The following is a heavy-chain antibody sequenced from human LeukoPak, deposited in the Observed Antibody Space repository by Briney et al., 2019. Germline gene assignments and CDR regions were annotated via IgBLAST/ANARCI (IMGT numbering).Heavy chain of an antibody. CDR3: ARDKLLGYCSGGSCYSMDYYYYGMDV. CDR2: INPSGGST. V-gene: IGHV1-46*01. J-gene: IGHJ6*02. D-gene: IGHD2-15*01. CDR1: GGTFSSYA. Sequence: ASVKVSCKASGGTFSSYAISWVRQAPGQGLEWMGIINPSGGSTSYAQKFQGRVTMTRDTSTSTVYMELSSLRSEDTAVYYCARDKLLGYCSGGSCYSMDYYYYGMDVWGQGTTVTVSS.